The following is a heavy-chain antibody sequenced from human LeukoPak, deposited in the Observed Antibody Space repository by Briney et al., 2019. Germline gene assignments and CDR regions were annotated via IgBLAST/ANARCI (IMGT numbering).Heavy chain of an antibody. CDR1: GFTFSSYS. J-gene: IGHJ6*03. D-gene: IGHD6-13*01. CDR3: AKDSSTWYMVSYYYMDV. Sequence: GGSLRLSCAASGFTFSSYSMNWVRQAPGKGLEWVSSISSSSSNKYYADSVKGRFTISRDNSKNTLYLQVNSLRAEDTAVYYCAKDSSTWYMVSYYYMDVWGKGTTVTISS. V-gene: IGHV3-21*01. CDR2: ISSSSSNK.